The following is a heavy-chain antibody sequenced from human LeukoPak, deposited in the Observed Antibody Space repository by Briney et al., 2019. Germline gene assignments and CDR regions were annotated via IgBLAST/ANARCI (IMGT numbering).Heavy chain of an antibody. V-gene: IGHV3-23*01. CDR2: ISGSGGST. CDR3: ARRAGAYSHPYDY. D-gene: IGHD4/OR15-4a*01. J-gene: IGHJ4*02. CDR1: GFTFSSYA. Sequence: GGSLRLSCAASGFTFSSYAMHWVRQAPGKGLEWVSAISGSGGSTYYADSVKGRFTISRDNAKNTLYLQMNSLRAEDTAVYYCARRAGAYSHPYDYWGQGTLVTVSS.